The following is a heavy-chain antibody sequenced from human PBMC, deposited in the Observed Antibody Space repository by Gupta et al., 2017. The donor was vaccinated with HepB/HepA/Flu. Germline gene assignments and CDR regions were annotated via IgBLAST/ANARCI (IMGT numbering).Heavy chain of an antibody. Sequence: EVQLLESGGDLVQPGGSLRLSCAVSGFIFSNYVMYWVRQAPGKGLEWVSAISESGDYTSYADSVEGRFTISGDNSKNTLYLQMNSLTAEDTAVYFCAKLRVRMSASGGDYWGHGTLVTVSS. CDR3: AKLRVRMSASGGDY. J-gene: IGHJ4*01. D-gene: IGHD2-8*01. V-gene: IGHV3-23*01. CDR1: GFIFSNYV. CDR2: ISESGDYT.